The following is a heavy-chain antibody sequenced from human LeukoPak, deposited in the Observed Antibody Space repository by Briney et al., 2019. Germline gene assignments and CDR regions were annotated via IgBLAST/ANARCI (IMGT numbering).Heavy chain of an antibody. Sequence: SETLSLTCTNSGGSVSGYFWSWVRQPPGKGLEWVAYIHYTGTTNYNPSLKSRLMISVDTSKNQFSLKLSSVTAADTAVYYCARHNQVTVTTSSYSYPMDVWGQGTTVSVSS. J-gene: IGHJ6*02. CDR1: GGSVSGYF. CDR3: ARHNQVTVTTSSYSYPMDV. D-gene: IGHD4-11*01. V-gene: IGHV4-59*08. CDR2: IHYTGTT.